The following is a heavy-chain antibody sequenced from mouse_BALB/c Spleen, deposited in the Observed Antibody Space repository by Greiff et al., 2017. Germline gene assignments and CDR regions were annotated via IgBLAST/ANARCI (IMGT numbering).Heavy chain of an antibody. CDR2: IWSDGST. J-gene: IGHJ4*01. CDR3: ATSSRRGYYAMDY. V-gene: IGHV2-6-2*01. D-gene: IGHD1-2*01. Sequence: VKLMESGPDLVAPSQSLSITCTVSGFSLTSYGVHWVRQPPGKGLEWLVVIWSDGSTTYNSALKSRLSISKDNSKSQVFLKMNSLQTDDTAMYYCATSSRRGYYAMDYWGQGTSVTVSS. CDR1: GFSLTSYG.